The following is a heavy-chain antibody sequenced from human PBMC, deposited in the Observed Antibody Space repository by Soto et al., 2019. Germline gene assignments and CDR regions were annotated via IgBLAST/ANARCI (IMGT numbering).Heavy chain of an antibody. CDR1: GLTFSSYG. CDR3: AQDTYYHDTSGYYTFDY. CDR2: ISHDGRNK. D-gene: IGHD3-22*01. V-gene: IGHV3-30*18. J-gene: IGHJ4*02. Sequence: PGGSLRLSCAASGLTFSSYGMHWVRQAPGRGLEWVAGISHDGRNKYYVDSVKGRFTISRDNSKNTLDLQMNSLRVEDTAVFYCAQDTYYHDTSGYYTFDYWGQGALVTVSS.